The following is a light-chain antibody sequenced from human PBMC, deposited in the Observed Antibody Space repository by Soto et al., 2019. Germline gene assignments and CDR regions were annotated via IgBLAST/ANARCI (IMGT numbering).Light chain of an antibody. J-gene: IGKJ4*01. V-gene: IGKV3-11*01. CDR1: QSVSSY. Sequence: EIVLTQSPATLSLSPGERATLSCRASQSVSSYLAWYQQKPGQAPRLLIYDASNMATGIPARFSGSGSETDLPLTISSLEPEVFAVYYCQQRSNWPALTFGGGTKVEIK. CDR2: DAS. CDR3: QQRSNWPALT.